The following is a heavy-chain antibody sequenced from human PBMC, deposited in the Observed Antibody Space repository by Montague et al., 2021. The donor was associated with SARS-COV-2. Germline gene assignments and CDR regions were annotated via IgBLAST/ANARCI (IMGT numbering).Heavy chain of an antibody. D-gene: IGHD5-18*01. CDR1: GGSFSGYY. J-gene: IGHJ4*02. Sequence: SETLSLTCVVYGGSFSGYYWRWIRQPPGKGLEWIGEINHSGSTNYNPSLKSRVTISVDTSKKQFSLRLNSVTAADTAVYYCARGGGYSYGALDYWGQGTLVTVAS. V-gene: IGHV4-34*01. CDR2: INHSGST. CDR3: ARGGGYSYGALDY.